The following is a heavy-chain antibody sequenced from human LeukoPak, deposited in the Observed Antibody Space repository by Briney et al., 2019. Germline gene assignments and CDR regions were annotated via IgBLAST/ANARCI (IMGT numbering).Heavy chain of an antibody. D-gene: IGHD3-10*01. CDR3: AKTPADGSGSYSHFDY. Sequence: PGGSLRLSCAASGFTFGAYGMHWVRQAPGKGLEWVALISYDGSNKYYSDSVKGRFTMSRDNSKNTLYLQMNSLRAEDTAVYYCAKTPADGSGSYSHFDYWGQGTLVTVSS. CDR1: GFTFGAYG. V-gene: IGHV3-30*18. CDR2: ISYDGSNK. J-gene: IGHJ4*02.